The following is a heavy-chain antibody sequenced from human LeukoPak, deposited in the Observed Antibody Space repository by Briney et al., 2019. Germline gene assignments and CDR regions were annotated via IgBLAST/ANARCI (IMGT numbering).Heavy chain of an antibody. D-gene: IGHD3-22*01. J-gene: IGHJ4*02. CDR2: IYYSGST. CDR3: ARHPYYYESRGYPRFLDS. Sequence: SETLSLTCTVSGGSISSSSCYWGWIRQPPGKGLEWIGGIYYSGSTFYNPSLKSRVTISVDTAKNQYSLKLSSVTAADTAVYYCARHPYYYESRGYPRFLDSWGQGTLVTVSS. V-gene: IGHV4-39*01. CDR1: GGSISSSSCY.